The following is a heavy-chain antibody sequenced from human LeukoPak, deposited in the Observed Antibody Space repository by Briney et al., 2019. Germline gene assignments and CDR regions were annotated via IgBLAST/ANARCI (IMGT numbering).Heavy chain of an antibody. CDR2: ISYDGSNE. CDR3: AIRPRGYSYGRLDY. J-gene: IGHJ4*02. CDR1: GFTFSNYA. D-gene: IGHD5-18*01. Sequence: GGSLRLSCAASGFTFSNYAMHWVRQAPGKGLEWVAVISYDGSNEYYADSVKGRFTISRDNSKNTLYLQMNSLRAEDTAVHYCAIRPRGYSYGRLDYWGQGTLVTVSS. V-gene: IGHV3-30*04.